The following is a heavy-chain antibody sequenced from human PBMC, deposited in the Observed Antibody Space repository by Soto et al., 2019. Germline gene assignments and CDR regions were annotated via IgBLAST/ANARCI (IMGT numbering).Heavy chain of an antibody. D-gene: IGHD1-26*01. V-gene: IGHV3-7*01. J-gene: IGHJ4*02. CDR2: IKQDGSEE. CDR1: GFPFSGHW. Sequence: EVQLVESGGGLVQPGGSLRLSCVASGFPFSGHWMSWVRQAPGKGLEWVANIKQDGSEEHYVDSVKGRFTVSRDNAKNSLHLQMNSLRTEDTAVYYCARVVGATTPLHNWGQGTLVTVSS. CDR3: ARVVGATTPLHN.